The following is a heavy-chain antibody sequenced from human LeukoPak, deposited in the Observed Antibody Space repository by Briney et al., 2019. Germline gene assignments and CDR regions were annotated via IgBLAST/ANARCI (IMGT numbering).Heavy chain of an antibody. V-gene: IGHV3-21*01. Sequence: GGSLRLSCAASGFTFSSYTMNWVRQAPGKGLEWVSCISSSSSSIYYADSVKGRFTISRDNAKNSLYLQMNSLRAEDTAVYYCAREYNGHDYGGQETLASVPS. CDR3: AREYNGHDY. CDR1: GFTFSSYT. J-gene: IGHJ4*02. D-gene: IGHD5-24*01. CDR2: ISSSSSSI.